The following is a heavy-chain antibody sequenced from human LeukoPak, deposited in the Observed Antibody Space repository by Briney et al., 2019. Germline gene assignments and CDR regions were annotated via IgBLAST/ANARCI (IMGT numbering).Heavy chain of an antibody. D-gene: IGHD3-16*01. Sequence: ASVTVSCKASGYTFTGYYMHWVRQAPGQGLEWMGWINPNSGGTSYAQKFQGRVTMTRDTSISTAYMELSRLRSDYTAVYYCARDLWDYWGQGTLVTVSS. J-gene: IGHJ4*02. CDR1: GYTFTGYY. CDR3: ARDLWDY. V-gene: IGHV1-2*02. CDR2: INPNSGGT.